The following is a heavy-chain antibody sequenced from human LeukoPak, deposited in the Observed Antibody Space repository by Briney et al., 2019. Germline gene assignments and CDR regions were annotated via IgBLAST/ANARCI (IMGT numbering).Heavy chain of an antibody. CDR3: ARQPKLEKKYYYDSSGYYFDY. CDR2: IYYSGST. J-gene: IGHJ4*02. V-gene: IGHV4-39*01. CDR1: GGSISSSSYY. D-gene: IGHD3-22*01. Sequence: PSETLSLTCTLSGGSISSSSYYWGWIRQPPGKGLEWIGSIYYSGSTYYNPSLKSRVTISVDTSKNQFSLKLSSVTAADTAVYYCARQPKLEKKYYYDSSGYYFDYWGQGTLVTVSS.